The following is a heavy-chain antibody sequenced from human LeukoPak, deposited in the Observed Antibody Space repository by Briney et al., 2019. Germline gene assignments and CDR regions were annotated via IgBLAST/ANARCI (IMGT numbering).Heavy chain of an antibody. V-gene: IGHV4-39*07. CDR2: IYYSGST. CDR1: GGSISSSSYY. J-gene: IGHJ4*02. D-gene: IGHD2-2*01. Sequence: PSETLSLTCTVSGGSISSSSYYWGWIRQPPGKGLEWIGSIYYSGSTYYNPSLKSRVTISVDTSKNQFSLKLSSVTAADTAVYYCARSVVPAAMDYWGQGTLVTVSS. CDR3: ARSVVPAAMDY.